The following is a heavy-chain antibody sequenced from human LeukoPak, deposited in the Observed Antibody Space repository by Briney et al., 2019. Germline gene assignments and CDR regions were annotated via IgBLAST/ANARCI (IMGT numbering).Heavy chain of an antibody. V-gene: IGHV1-69*01. J-gene: IGHJ4*02. CDR1: GGTFSSYP. D-gene: IGHD5-12*01. Sequence: SVKVSCKASGGTFSSYPFNWVRQAPGQGLEWMGGIIPIFGTANYAPKFQGRVTLTADESTSTAYMEMSSLRSEDTAIYYCATPDIVATIGFDYWGQGTLVTVSS. CDR3: ATPDIVATIGFDY. CDR2: IIPIFGTA.